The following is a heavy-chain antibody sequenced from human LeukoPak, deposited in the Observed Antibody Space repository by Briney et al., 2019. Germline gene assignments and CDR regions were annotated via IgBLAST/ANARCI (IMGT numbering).Heavy chain of an antibody. J-gene: IGHJ5*02. Sequence: GASVKVSCKASGYTSTSYAMNWVRQAPGQGLEWMGWINTNTGNPTYAQGFTGRFVFSLDTSVSTAYLQISSLKAEDTAVYYCARDLSVHYYDFWSGYYTGRVLDPWGQGTLVTVSS. CDR2: INTNTGNP. CDR1: GYTSTSYA. V-gene: IGHV7-4-1*02. CDR3: ARDLSVHYYDFWSGYYTGRVLDP. D-gene: IGHD3-3*01.